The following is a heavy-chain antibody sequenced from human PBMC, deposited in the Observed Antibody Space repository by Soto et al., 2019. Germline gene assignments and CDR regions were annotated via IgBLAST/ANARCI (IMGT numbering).Heavy chain of an antibody. J-gene: IGHJ4*02. CDR2: INHSGST. CDR1: GGSFSGYY. Sequence: SETLSLTCAVYGGSFSGYYWSWIRQPPGKGLEWIGEINHSGSTDYNPSLKSRVTISVDTSKNQFSLKLSSVTAADTAVYYCARGGPTMVRGVIITLDYWGQGTLVTVSS. D-gene: IGHD3-10*01. V-gene: IGHV4-34*01. CDR3: ARGGPTMVRGVIITLDY.